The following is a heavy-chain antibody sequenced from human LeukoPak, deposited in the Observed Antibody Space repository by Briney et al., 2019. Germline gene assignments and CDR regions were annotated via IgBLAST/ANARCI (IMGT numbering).Heavy chain of an antibody. CDR1: GGSISSGGYY. Sequence: PSETLSLTCTVSGGSISSGGYYWSWIRQPPGKGLEWIGYIYHSGSTYYNPSLKSRVTISVDRSKNQFFLKLSSVTAADTAVYYCARAYIAAAINWFDPWGQGTLVTVSS. V-gene: IGHV4-30-2*01. CDR3: ARAYIAAAINWFDP. J-gene: IGHJ5*02. D-gene: IGHD6-13*01. CDR2: IYHSGST.